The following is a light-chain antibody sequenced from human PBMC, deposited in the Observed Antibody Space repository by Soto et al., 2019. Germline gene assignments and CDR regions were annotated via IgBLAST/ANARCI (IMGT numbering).Light chain of an antibody. CDR1: QSVSSN. CDR3: QQYNNWPPST. CDR2: GAS. V-gene: IGKV3-15*01. Sequence: EIVMTQSPATLSVSPGERATLPCRASQSVSSNLAWYQQKPGRAPRLLISGASTRATGIPARVSGRGSGTEFTLTIRSLQSEDFAVYYCQQYNNWPPSTFGQVTRLEIK. J-gene: IGKJ5*01.